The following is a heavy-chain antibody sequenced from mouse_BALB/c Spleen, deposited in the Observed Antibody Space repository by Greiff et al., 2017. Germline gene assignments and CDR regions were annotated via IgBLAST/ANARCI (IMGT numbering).Heavy chain of an antibody. V-gene: IGHV7-3*02. CDR3: ARGDYGNYYYFDY. CDR2: IRNKANGYTT. CDR1: GFTFTDYY. D-gene: IGHD2-1*01. Sequence: EVKLVESGGGLVQPGGSLRLSCATSGFTFTDYYMSWVRQPPGKALEWLGFIRNKANGYTTEYSASVKGRFTISRDNSQSILYLQMNTLRAEDSATYYCARGDYGNYYYFDYWGQGTTLTVSS. J-gene: IGHJ2*01.